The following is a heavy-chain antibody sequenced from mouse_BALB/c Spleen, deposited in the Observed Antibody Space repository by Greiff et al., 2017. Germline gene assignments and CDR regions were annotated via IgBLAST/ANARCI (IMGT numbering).Heavy chain of an antibody. V-gene: IGHV5-6-3*01. Sequence: DVKLVESGGGLVQPGGSLKLSCAASGFTFSSYGMSWVRQTPDKRLELVATINSNGGSTYYPDSVKGRFTISRDNAKNTLYLQMSSLKSEDTAMYYCARDRTVYFDYWGQGTTLTVSS. J-gene: IGHJ2*01. CDR3: ARDRTVYFDY. CDR2: INSNGGST. CDR1: GFTFSSYG. D-gene: IGHD1-1*01.